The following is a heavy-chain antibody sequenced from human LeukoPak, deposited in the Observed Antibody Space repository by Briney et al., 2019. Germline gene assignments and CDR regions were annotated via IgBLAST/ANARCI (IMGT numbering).Heavy chain of an antibody. Sequence: PGGSLRLSCAASGFTFSSYWMDWVRQAPGKGLEWVANIKPDGSEKYYVDSVKGRFTISRDNAKNSLYLQMNRLRVEDTAVYYCARDKYGAYFDSWGQGTLVTVSS. J-gene: IGHJ4*02. CDR3: ARDKYGAYFDS. CDR1: GFTFSSYW. V-gene: IGHV3-7*04. D-gene: IGHD4-17*01. CDR2: IKPDGSEK.